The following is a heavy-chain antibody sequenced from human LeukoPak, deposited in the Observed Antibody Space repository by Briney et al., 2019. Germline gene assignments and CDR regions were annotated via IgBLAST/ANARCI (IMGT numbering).Heavy chain of an antibody. V-gene: IGHV3-48*03. D-gene: IGHD6-19*01. Sequence: GGSLRLSCAASGFTFSSYEMNWVRQAPGKGLEWVSYISSSGSTVYYADSVKGRFTISRDNAKNSLYLQMNSLRAEDTAVYYCARGVRQWLLTYYFDYWGQGTLVTVSS. J-gene: IGHJ4*02. CDR2: ISSSGSTV. CDR3: ARGVRQWLLTYYFDY. CDR1: GFTFSSYE.